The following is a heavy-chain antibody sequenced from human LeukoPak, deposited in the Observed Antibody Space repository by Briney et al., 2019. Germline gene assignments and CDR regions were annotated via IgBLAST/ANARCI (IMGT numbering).Heavy chain of an antibody. Sequence: ASVKVSCKTSGYTFTSYYMHWVRQAPGQGLEWMGIINLNGGSTKYAQKFQGRVTMTRDTSTSTVYIELSSLRSEDTAVYYCTRVYCSSRSCYNADYWGPGTLVTVSS. V-gene: IGHV1-46*03. J-gene: IGHJ4*02. CDR1: GYTFTSYY. CDR2: INLNGGST. CDR3: TRVYCSSRSCYNADY. D-gene: IGHD2-2*02.